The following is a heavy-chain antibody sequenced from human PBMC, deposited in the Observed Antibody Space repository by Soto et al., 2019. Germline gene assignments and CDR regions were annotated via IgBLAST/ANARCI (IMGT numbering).Heavy chain of an antibody. V-gene: IGHV3-30-3*01. Sequence: QVQVVESGGGVVQPGGSLRLSCAASGFTFSTSAMHWVRQAPGKGLEWMAMISYGGNNKYYADSVKGRFTISRDSSESTLYLQMNSLRTEDTAVYFCAREEFEAGRGHFGYWGQGTLVSVSS. CDR1: GFTFSTSA. D-gene: IGHD6-13*01. CDR3: AREEFEAGRGHFGY. J-gene: IGHJ4*02. CDR2: ISYGGNNK.